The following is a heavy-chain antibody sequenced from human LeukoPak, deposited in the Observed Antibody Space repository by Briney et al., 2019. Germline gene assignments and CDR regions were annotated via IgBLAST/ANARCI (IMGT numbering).Heavy chain of an antibody. J-gene: IGHJ3*02. D-gene: IGHD1-26*01. Sequence: GESLKVSCKGSGYNFTSYWIGWVRQMPGKGLEWMGIVYPGDSDTRYSPSFQGQVTISADKSISTAYLQWSSLKASDTAMYYCARQRGGWELLRRAFDIWGQGTMVTVSS. V-gene: IGHV5-51*01. CDR2: VYPGDSDT. CDR3: ARQRGGWELLRRAFDI. CDR1: GYNFTSYW.